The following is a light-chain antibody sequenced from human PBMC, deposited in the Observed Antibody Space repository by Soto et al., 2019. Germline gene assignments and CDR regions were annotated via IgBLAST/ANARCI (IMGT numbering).Light chain of an antibody. CDR1: HRVSSY. J-gene: IGKJ4*01. V-gene: IGKV3D-15*01. Sequence: EIVMTQSPATLSVSPGERVTLSCRASHRVSSYLAWCQQKPGQAPRLLIYGASTTATDITARFSGSGSGTDYTLTISSLQSEDFAVYYCQQYNNRPLTFGGGTKVEIK. CDR2: GAS. CDR3: QQYNNRPLT.